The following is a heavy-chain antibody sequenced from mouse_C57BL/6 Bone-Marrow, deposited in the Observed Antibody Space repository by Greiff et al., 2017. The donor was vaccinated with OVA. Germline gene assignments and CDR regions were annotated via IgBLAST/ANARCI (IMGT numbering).Heavy chain of an antibody. Sequence: VQLQQSGPELAKPGASVKIPCKASGYTFTDYNMDWVKQSHGKSLEWIGDINSNNGGTIYNQKFKGKATLTVEKSSSTAYMELRSLTSEDTAVYYCARGCYYEYDGGAWFAYWGQGTLVTVSA. D-gene: IGHD2-4*01. CDR3: ARGCYYEYDGGAWFAY. V-gene: IGHV1-18*01. J-gene: IGHJ3*01. CDR2: INSNNGGT. CDR1: GYTFTDYN.